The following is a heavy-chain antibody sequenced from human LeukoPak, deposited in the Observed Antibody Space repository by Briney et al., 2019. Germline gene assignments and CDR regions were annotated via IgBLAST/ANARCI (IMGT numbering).Heavy chain of an antibody. J-gene: IGHJ6*02. CDR2: INPNSGGT. V-gene: IGHV1-2*04. CDR3: ARVSGPDYYYGMNV. CDR1: GYTFTGYY. Sequence: ASVKVSCKASGYTFTGYYMHWVRQAPGQGVECMGWINPNSGGTNYAQKFQGWVTMTRDTSISTACMELSRLRSDDTAVYYCARVSGPDYYYGMNVWGQGTTVTVSS.